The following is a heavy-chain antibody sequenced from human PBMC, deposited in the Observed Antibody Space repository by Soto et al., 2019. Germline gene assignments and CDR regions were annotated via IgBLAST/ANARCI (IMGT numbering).Heavy chain of an antibody. V-gene: IGHV4-59*01. CDR2: IYYSGST. D-gene: IGHD6-6*01. CDR1: GGSISSYY. Sequence: QVQLQESGPGLVKPSETLSLTCTVSGGSISSYYWSWIRQPPGKGLEWIGYIYYSGSTNYNPSLKSRVTISVDTSKNQFSLKLSSVTAADTAVYYCARVSVIAARPSYYYYYGMDVWGQGTTVTVSS. CDR3: ARVSVIAARPSYYYYYGMDV. J-gene: IGHJ6*02.